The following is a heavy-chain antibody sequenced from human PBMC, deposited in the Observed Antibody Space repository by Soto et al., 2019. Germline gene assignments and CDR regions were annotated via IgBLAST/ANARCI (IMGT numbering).Heavy chain of an antibody. V-gene: IGHV1-69*02. CDR3: ARVPPRIGLAPFIFDS. CDR1: GGTFSSYT. J-gene: IGHJ4*02. CDR2: IIPILGIA. D-gene: IGHD3-10*01. Sequence: SVKVSCKASGGTFSSYTISWVRQAPGQGLEWMGRIIPILGIANYAQKFQGRVTITADKSTSTAYMELSSLRSEDTAVYYCARVPPRIGLAPFIFDSWGQGTLVTVSS.